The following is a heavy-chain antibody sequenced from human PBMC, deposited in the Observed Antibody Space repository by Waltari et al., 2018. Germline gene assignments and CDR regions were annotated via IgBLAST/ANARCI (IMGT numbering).Heavy chain of an antibody. CDR1: GGSFSGYY. Sequence: QVQLQQWGAGLLKPSETLSLTCAVYGGSFSGYYWSWIRQPPGKGLEWIGEINHSGSTNDNPALMSRVTISVDTSKNQCSLKLSSVTAADTAVYYCARGRGVSVAATPGSRYYYYYMDVWGKGTTVTVSS. V-gene: IGHV4-34*01. J-gene: IGHJ6*03. CDR2: INHSGST. CDR3: ARGRGVSVAATPGSRYYYYYMDV. D-gene: IGHD2-15*01.